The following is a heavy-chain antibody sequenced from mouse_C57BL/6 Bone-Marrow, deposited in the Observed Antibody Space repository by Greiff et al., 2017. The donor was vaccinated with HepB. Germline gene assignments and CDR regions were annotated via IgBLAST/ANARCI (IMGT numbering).Heavy chain of an antibody. J-gene: IGHJ3*01. Sequence: QVQLQQSGAELVRPGASVTLSCKASGYTFTDYDMHWVKQTPVHGLEWIGAIDPETGGTAYNQKFKGKAILTADKSSSTAYMELRSLTSEDSAVYDCTREGRANYGSSHFAYWGQGTLVTVSA. CDR1: GYTFTDYD. CDR3: TREGRANYGSSHFAY. D-gene: IGHD1-1*01. CDR2: IDPETGGT. V-gene: IGHV1-15*01.